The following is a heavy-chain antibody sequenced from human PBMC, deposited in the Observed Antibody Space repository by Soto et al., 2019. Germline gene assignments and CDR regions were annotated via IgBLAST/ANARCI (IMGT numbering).Heavy chain of an antibody. CDR1: GFTFSTYW. CDR3: ARGDFYDSSGPFSDAFDI. Sequence: PGGSLRLSCAASGFTFSTYWMRWVRQAPGKGLQWVANIKPDGGEKWYVDSVRGRFTISRDNVKNSLYLQMNNVRAEDTAVYYCARGDFYDSSGPFSDAFDIWGQGTMVTVSS. CDR2: IKPDGGEK. J-gene: IGHJ3*02. V-gene: IGHV3-7*04. D-gene: IGHD3-22*01.